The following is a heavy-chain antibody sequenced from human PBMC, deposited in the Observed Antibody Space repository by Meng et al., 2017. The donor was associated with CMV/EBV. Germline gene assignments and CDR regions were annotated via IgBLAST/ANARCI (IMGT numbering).Heavy chain of an antibody. D-gene: IGHD2-21*02. CDR2: IYYSGST. CDR3: AREGDNPFDY. CDR1: GGSIRSGDYY. V-gene: IGHV4-30-4*08. Sequence: QVQLRESGPGMVKPSQTLSITCTVSGGSIRSGDYYWSWIRQPPGKGLEWIGYIYYSGSTYYNPSLNRRVTISVDTSKNQFSQKLSSVTAADTAVYYCAREGDNPFDYWGQGTLVTVSS. J-gene: IGHJ4*02.